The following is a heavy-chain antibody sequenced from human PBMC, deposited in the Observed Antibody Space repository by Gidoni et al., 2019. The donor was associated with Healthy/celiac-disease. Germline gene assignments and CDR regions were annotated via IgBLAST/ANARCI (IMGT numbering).Heavy chain of an antibody. V-gene: IGHV4-31*03. Sequence: QVQLQELGPGLVKPSQTLSLTCTVSGGSISSGGYYWSWIRQHPGKGLEWIGYIYYSGSTYYNPSLKSRVTISVDTSKNQFSLKLSSVTAADTAVYYCARGAPFLEWSFLDYWGQGTLVTVSS. D-gene: IGHD3-3*01. CDR1: GGSISSGGYY. J-gene: IGHJ4*02. CDR2: IYYSGST. CDR3: ARGAPFLEWSFLDY.